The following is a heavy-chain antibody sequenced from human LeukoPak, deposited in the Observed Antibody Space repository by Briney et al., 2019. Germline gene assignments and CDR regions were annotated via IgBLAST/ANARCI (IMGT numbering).Heavy chain of an antibody. CDR2: ISWNSGSI. D-gene: IGHD1-14*01. CDR1: GFTFDDYA. CDR3: AKVKFRSSPDDAFDI. V-gene: IGHV3-9*01. Sequence: PGGSLRLSCAASGFTFDDYAMHWVRQAPGKGLEWVSGISWNSGSIGYADSVKGRFTISRDNAKNSLYLQMNSLRAGDTALYYCAKVKFRSSPDDAFDIWGQGTMVTISS. J-gene: IGHJ3*02.